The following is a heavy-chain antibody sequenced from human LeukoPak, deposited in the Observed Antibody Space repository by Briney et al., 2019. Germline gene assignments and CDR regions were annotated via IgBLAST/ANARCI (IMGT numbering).Heavy chain of an antibody. CDR3: ARGRYSSSWSAKSPNDH. J-gene: IGHJ4*02. CDR1: GGSFSGYY. Sequence: SETLSLTCAVYGGSFSGYYWSWIRQPPGKGLEWIGEINHSGSTNYNPSLKSRVTISVDTSKNQFSLKLSSVTAADTAVYYCARGRYSSSWSAKSPNDHWGQGTLVTVSS. D-gene: IGHD6-13*01. V-gene: IGHV4-34*01. CDR2: INHSGST.